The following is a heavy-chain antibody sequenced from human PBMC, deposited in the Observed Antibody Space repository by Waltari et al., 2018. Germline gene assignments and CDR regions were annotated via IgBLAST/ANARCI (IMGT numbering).Heavy chain of an antibody. CDR1: GISFSSLW. CDR3: ARERRGQSGWYYFDF. J-gene: IGHJ4*02. V-gene: IGHV3-7*01. CDR2: IKQDGSEE. D-gene: IGHD6-19*01. Sequence: EVQLVESGGGLVQPGGSLRLSGAASGISFSSLWLPWGRQAPGKGLEWVANIKQDGSEEYYVDSVKGRFTISKDNAKNSLYLQMNSLRAEDTAVYFCARERRGQSGWYYFDFWGQGSLVTVSS.